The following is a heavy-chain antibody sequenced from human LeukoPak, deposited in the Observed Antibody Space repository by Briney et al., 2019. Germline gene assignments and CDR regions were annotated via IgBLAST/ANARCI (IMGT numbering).Heavy chain of an antibody. CDR3: ARRGWIRYYYYIDV. D-gene: IGHD5-18*01. CDR1: GFTFSSYW. Sequence: GGSLRLSCAASGFTFSSYWMSWVRQAPGKGLEWVANIKQDGSEKYYVDSVKGRFTISRDNAKNSLYLQMNSLRAEDTAVYYCARRGWIRYYYYIDVWGKGTTVTVSS. CDR2: IKQDGSEK. J-gene: IGHJ6*03. V-gene: IGHV3-7*01.